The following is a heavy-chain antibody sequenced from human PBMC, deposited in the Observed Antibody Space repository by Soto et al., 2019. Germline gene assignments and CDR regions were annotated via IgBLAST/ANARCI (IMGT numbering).Heavy chain of an antibody. D-gene: IGHD3-3*01. CDR3: ARSESRITIFGVHPLLFDP. CDR1: GFTFSSYD. CDR2: IGTAGDP. J-gene: IGHJ5*02. V-gene: IGHV3-13*05. Sequence: PGGSLRLSCAASGFTFSSYDMHWVRQATGKGLEWVSAIGTAGDPYYPGSVKGRFTISRENAKNSLYLQMNSLRAGDTAVYYCARSESRITIFGVHPLLFDPWGQGTLVTVSS.